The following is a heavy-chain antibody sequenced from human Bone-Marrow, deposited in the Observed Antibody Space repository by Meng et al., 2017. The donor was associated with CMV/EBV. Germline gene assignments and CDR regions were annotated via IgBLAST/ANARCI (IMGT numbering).Heavy chain of an antibody. CDR3: ARDNIVNSYFNSDY. CDR2: ISYDGSNK. CDR1: GFQFSSYG. J-gene: IGHJ4*02. V-gene: IGHV3-30*03. Sequence: SGFQFSSYGMHLVRQAPGKGLEWVAVISYDGSNKYYADSVKGRFTISRDNSKNTLYLQMNSLRAEDTAVYFCARDNIVNSYFNSDYWGQGTLVTVSS. D-gene: IGHD2-21*01.